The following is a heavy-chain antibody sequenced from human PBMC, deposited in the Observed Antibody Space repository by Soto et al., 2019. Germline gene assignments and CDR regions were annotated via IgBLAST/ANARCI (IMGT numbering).Heavy chain of an antibody. Sequence: QVHLVQSGAEEKKPGASVKVSCKASGYTFTSYAMYWVRQAPGQRLEWMGWINAGSGNTKYSQKFQGRVTITRDTPASTAYMELSSLRSEDTAVYYCARDLGYCTNGVCYPAWFDPWGQGTLVTVSS. CDR2: INAGSGNT. CDR3: ARDLGYCTNGVCYPAWFDP. V-gene: IGHV1-3*05. D-gene: IGHD2-8*01. J-gene: IGHJ5*02. CDR1: GYTFTSYA.